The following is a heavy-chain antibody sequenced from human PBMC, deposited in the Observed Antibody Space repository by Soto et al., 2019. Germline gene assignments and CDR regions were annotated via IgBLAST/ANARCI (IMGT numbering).Heavy chain of an antibody. CDR1: GFSLSTSGVG. Sequence: SGPYAGEPTQTLTLTCTFSGFSLSTSGVGVGWVRQPPGKALEWLALVFWNDDKRYSPSLKSRLIITKDTSKKQVVLTMTNMDPVDTATYYCAQRHPIYSRSWDYWGPGTQVTVSS. J-gene: IGHJ4*02. D-gene: IGHD6-13*01. CDR3: AQRHPIYSRSWDY. V-gene: IGHV2-5*01. CDR2: VFWNDDK.